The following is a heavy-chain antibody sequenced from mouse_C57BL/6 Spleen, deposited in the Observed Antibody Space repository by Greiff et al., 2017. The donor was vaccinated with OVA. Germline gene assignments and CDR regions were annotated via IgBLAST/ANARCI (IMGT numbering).Heavy chain of an antibody. CDR1: GYTFTGYW. V-gene: IGHV1-9*01. J-gene: IGHJ3*01. Sequence: QVQLQQSGAELMKPGASVKLSCKATGYTFTGYWIEWVKQRPGHGLELIGEILPGSGSTNYNEKFKSKAPFFADTSSNTAYMQLSSLTTEESAIYYCARIHDGNGIADWGQGTLVTVSA. CDR3: ARIHDGNGIAD. D-gene: IGHD2-1*01. CDR2: ILPGSGST.